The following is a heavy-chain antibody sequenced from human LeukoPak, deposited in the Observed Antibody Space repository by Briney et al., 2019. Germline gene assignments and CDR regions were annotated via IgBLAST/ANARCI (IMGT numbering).Heavy chain of an antibody. Sequence: ASVKVSCKVSGYTLTELSMHWVRQAPGKGLEWMGGFDPEDGETIYAQKFQGRVTMTEDTSTDTAYMELSSLRSEDTAVYYCATGGYSSGWYLPYYFDYWGQGTLVTVSS. CDR1: GYTLTELS. CDR2: FDPEDGET. V-gene: IGHV1-24*01. CDR3: ATGGYSSGWYLPYYFDY. D-gene: IGHD6-19*01. J-gene: IGHJ4*02.